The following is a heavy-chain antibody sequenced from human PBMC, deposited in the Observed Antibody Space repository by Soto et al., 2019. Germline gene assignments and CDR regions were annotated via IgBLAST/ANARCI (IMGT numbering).Heavy chain of an antibody. CDR2: IYGGGTT. D-gene: IGHD6-19*01. J-gene: IGHJ4*02. CDR3: VQTTGWPGFDF. CDR1: GFAVSSKY. V-gene: IGHV3-53*01. Sequence: EVQWVESGGGLIQPGGYLRLSCAASGFAVSSKYMTWVRQAPGKGREWVSVIYGGGTTYYADYVKGRFTISRDTSKNTLYLQMNSLRAEDTAVYYCVQTTGWPGFDFWGQGTLVTVSS.